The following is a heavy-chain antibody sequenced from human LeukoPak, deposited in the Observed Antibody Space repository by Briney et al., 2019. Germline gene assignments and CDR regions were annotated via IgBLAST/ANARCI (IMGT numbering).Heavy chain of an antibody. J-gene: IGHJ6*03. V-gene: IGHV4-34*01. CDR3: ARGCRYYCGSGSQKYYYYYYMDV. CDR1: GGSFSGYY. Sequence: SETLSLTCAVYGGSFSGYYWSWIRQPPGKGLEWIGEINHSGSTNYNPSLKSRVTISVDTSKNQFSLKLSSVTAADTAVYYCARGCRYYCGSGSQKYYYYYYMDVWGKGTTVTVSS. CDR2: INHSGST. D-gene: IGHD3-10*01.